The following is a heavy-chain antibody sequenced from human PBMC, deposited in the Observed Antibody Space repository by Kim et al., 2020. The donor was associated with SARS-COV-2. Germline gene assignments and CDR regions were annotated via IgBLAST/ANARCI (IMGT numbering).Heavy chain of an antibody. CDR3: ARDRRQTAMVLDYYYGMDV. D-gene: IGHD5-18*01. V-gene: IGHV4-61*01. CDR1: GGSVSSGSYY. CDR2: IYYSGST. Sequence: SETLSLTCTVSGGSVSSGSYYWSWIRQPPGKGLEWIGYIYYSGSTNYNPSLKSRVTISVDTSKNQFSLKLSSVTAADTAVYYCARDRRQTAMVLDYYYGMDVWGQGTTVTVSS. J-gene: IGHJ6*02.